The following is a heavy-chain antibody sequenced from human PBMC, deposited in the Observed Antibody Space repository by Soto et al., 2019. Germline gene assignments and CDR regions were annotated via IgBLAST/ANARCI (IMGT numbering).Heavy chain of an antibody. CDR2: ISHDGRNK. J-gene: IGHJ4*02. CDR1: RFTFSSYG. V-gene: IGHV3-30*18. D-gene: IGHD3-16*01. Sequence: GGSLRLSCAASRFTFSSYGMHWVRQAPGKGLEWVALISHDGRNKYYADSVKGRFTISRDNSKNTLYLQMNSLRPDDTAVYYCAKLYPAGSETYLGGFDNWGQGTLVTVSS. CDR3: AKLYPAGSETYLGGFDN.